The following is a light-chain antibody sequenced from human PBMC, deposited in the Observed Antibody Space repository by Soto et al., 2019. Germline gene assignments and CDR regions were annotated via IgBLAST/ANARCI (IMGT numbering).Light chain of an antibody. CDR3: QQRYSTPPT. J-gene: IGKJ1*01. Sequence: DIQMTRSRSSLSASVGGRFTITCRASQSISSYLNWYQQKPGKAPKIVIYAASSLQSGVPSRFSGIGSGTDFTLTISSLQHEDFATYDGQQRYSTPPTFGQGTKVDI. CDR1: QSISSY. V-gene: IGKV1-39*01. CDR2: AAS.